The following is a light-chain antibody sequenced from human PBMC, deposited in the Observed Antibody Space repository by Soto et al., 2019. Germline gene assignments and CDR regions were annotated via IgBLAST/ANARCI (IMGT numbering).Light chain of an antibody. CDR3: QQSSNWLT. J-gene: IGKJ4*01. CDR2: DAS. V-gene: IGKV3-11*01. Sequence: EIVVTQSPATLALSPGERATLSCRASQSVSSYLAWYQQKRGQAPRLLISDASNRATVIPARFSGSGSGTDFTLTISSLAPEEFAFSYCQQSSNWLTFGGWTKVEIK. CDR1: QSVSSY.